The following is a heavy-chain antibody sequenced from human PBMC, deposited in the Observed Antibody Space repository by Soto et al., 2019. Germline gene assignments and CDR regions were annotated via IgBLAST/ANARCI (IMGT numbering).Heavy chain of an antibody. J-gene: IGHJ2*01. V-gene: IGHV4-4*02. Sequence: QVQLQESGPGLVKPSGTLSLTCAVSSGSISNNNWWSWVRQPPGKGLEWIGEIFHSGSTNYNPSLKSRVTISVDKSKNQFSLKLSSVTAADTAVYYCARGSDDYSDSGYWYFDLWGRGSLVTVSS. CDR2: IFHSGST. CDR3: ARGSDDYSDSGYWYFDL. CDR1: SGSISNNNW. D-gene: IGHD4-17*01.